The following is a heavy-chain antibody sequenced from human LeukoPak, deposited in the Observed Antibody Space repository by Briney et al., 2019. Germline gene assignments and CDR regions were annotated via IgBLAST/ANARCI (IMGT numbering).Heavy chain of an antibody. V-gene: IGHV1-2*02. CDR1: GYTFTGYY. CDR3: ARWVGYSNWFDP. D-gene: IGHD2-15*01. Sequence: GASMKVSCKASGYTFTGYYVLWVRQAPGQGLEWMGWINPNSGDTNYAQKFQGRVTMTRDTSISTAYMELSRLKSDDTAVYYCARWVGYSNWFDPWGQGTRVTVSS. CDR2: INPNSGDT. J-gene: IGHJ5*02.